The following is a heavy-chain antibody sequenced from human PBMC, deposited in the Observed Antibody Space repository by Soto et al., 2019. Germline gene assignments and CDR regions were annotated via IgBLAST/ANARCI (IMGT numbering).Heavy chain of an antibody. D-gene: IGHD3-16*01. CDR2: INAGNGNT. CDR3: VGPAAYSNPYYYGMDV. J-gene: IGHJ6*02. CDR1: GYTFTSYA. Sequence: QVQLVQSGAEVKKPGASVKVSCKASGYTFTSYAMHWVRQAPGQRLEWMGWINAGNGNTKYSQKFQGRVTITRDTSASTAYMELSSLRSEDTAVYYCVGPAAYSNPYYYGMDVWGQGTTVTVSS. V-gene: IGHV1-3*01.